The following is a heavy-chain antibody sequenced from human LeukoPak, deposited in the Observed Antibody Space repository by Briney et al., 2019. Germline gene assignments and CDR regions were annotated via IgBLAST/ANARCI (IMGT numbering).Heavy chain of an antibody. J-gene: IGHJ5*02. CDR1: GGSISSYY. CDR3: ARESRWAVPPAIDWFDP. CDR2: IYTSGST. Sequence: SETLSLTCTVSGGSISSYYWSWIRQPAGKGLEWIGRIYTSGSTNYNPSLKSRVTMSVDTSKNQFSLKLSSVTAADTAVYYCARESRWAVPPAIDWFDPWGQGTLVTVSS. V-gene: IGHV4-4*07. D-gene: IGHD2-2*02.